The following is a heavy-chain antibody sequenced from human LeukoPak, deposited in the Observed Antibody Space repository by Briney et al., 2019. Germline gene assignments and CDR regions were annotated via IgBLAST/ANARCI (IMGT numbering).Heavy chain of an antibody. V-gene: IGHV3-11*04. CDR3: ARVGTITMVRPIDY. J-gene: IGHJ4*02. CDR1: GVTFNDYY. D-gene: IGHD3-10*01. Sequence: PGGSLRLSCAVSGVTFNDYYMSWIRQAPGKGLEWVSYISGSGGGNSIYYADSVKGRFTISRDNAKNSLYLQMNSLRAEDTAVYYCARVGTITMVRPIDYWGQGTLVTVSS. CDR2: ISGSGGGNSI.